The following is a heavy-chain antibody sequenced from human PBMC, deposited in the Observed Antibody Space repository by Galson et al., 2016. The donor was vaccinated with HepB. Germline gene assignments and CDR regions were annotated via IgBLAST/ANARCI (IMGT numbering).Heavy chain of an antibody. Sequence: SRINSDGSSTSYADSVKGRFTISRDNSKNTLYLQMNSLTADDTAIYSCARDREGQYCGGGSCYERGGMDVWGKGTTVTGSS. CDR2: INSDGSST. CDR3: ARDREGQYCGGGSCYERGGMDV. V-gene: IGHV3-74*01. D-gene: IGHD2-15*01. J-gene: IGHJ6*04.